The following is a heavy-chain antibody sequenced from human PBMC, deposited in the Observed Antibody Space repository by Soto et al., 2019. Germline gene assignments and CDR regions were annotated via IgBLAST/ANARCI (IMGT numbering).Heavy chain of an antibody. Sequence: PSETLSLTCAVYGGSFSGYYWSWIRQPPGKGLEWIGEINHSGSTNYNPSLKSRVTISVDTSKNQFSLKLSSVTAADTDVYYCARDSGSRRTAAFDIWGQGTMVTVSS. D-gene: IGHD1-26*01. CDR3: ARDSGSRRTAAFDI. V-gene: IGHV4-34*01. CDR2: INHSGST. J-gene: IGHJ3*02. CDR1: GGSFSGYY.